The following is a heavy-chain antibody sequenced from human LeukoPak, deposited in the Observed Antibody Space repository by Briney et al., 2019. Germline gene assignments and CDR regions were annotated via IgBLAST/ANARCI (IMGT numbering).Heavy chain of an antibody. Sequence: PGGSLRLSCAASGFTFSTFGMNWVRQAPGKGLEWVSFISSSSTTIYYADSVKGRFTISRDNAKNSLSLQMNSLRAEDTAVYYCARVNPQRPDCGSTSCFVDAFDIWGQGTMVTVSS. CDR3: ARVNPQRPDCGSTSCFVDAFDI. CDR2: ISSSSTTI. V-gene: IGHV3-48*04. D-gene: IGHD2-2*01. CDR1: GFTFSTFG. J-gene: IGHJ3*02.